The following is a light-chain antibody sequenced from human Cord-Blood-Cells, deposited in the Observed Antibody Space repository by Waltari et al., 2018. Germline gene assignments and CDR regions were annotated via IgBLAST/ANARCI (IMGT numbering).Light chain of an antibody. CDR1: QSVSSN. CDR3: QQYNNWYS. V-gene: IGKV3-15*01. Sequence: EIVTTQSRATLSVSPGEKATLSCRASQSVSSNLAWYQQKPGQAPRLLIYGASTRATGIPARFSGSGSGTEFTLTISSLQSEDFAVYYCQQYNNWYSFGQGTKLEIK. CDR2: GAS. J-gene: IGKJ2*03.